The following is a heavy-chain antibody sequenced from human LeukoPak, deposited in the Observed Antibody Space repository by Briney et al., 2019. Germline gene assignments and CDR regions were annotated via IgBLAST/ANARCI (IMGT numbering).Heavy chain of an antibody. CDR1: GYTFTGYY. D-gene: IGHD6-13*01. Sequence: GASVKVSCKASGYTFTGYYMHWVRQAPGQGLEWMGRINPNSGGTNYAQKFQGRVTMTRDTSISTAYMELSRLRSDDTAVYYCAVLIAAAGTLTSGEDWFDPWGQGTLVTVSS. J-gene: IGHJ5*02. CDR2: INPNSGGT. V-gene: IGHV1-2*06. CDR3: AVLIAAAGTLTSGEDWFDP.